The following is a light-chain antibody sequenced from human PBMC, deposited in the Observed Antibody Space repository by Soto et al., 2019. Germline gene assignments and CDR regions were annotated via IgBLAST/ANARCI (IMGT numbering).Light chain of an antibody. CDR2: GAS. CDR3: QQYGSSPYT. V-gene: IGKV3-20*01. J-gene: IGKJ2*01. CDR1: QSVSSNS. Sequence: EIVLTQSPGTLSLSPGERATLSCRASQSVSSNSLAWYQQKPGQAPRLLIYGASSRATGIPDRFSGSGSGTDFTLTISRLEPEDSAVYYCQQYGSSPYTFGQGTKLEIK.